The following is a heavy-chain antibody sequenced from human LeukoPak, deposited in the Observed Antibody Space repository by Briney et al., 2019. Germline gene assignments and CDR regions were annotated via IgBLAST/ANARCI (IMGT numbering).Heavy chain of an antibody. CDR2: IYQSGST. Sequence: SGTLSLTCAVSGGSISSSNWWSWVRQPPGKGLEWAGEIYQSGSTNYNPSLKSRVTISVDKSKDQFPLNLSSVTAADAGVYCCARYGLYATTGTTDAFDIWGQGTMVTVSS. V-gene: IGHV4-4*01. CDR3: ARYGLYATTGTTDAFDI. CDR1: GGSISSSNW. D-gene: IGHD1-1*01. J-gene: IGHJ3*02.